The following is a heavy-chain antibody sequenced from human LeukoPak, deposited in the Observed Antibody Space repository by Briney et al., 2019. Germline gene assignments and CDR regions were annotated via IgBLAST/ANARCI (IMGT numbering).Heavy chain of an antibody. Sequence: LGGSLRLSCAASGFTSSPYTMNWVRQAPGKGLEWLSHITRSNDIYYADSVKGRFTISRDIAKNSLNLQMNSLRDEDTAVYYCARDGTTVNRNYYCAMDLWGQGTTVTVSS. J-gene: IGHJ6*02. CDR3: ARDGTTVNRNYYCAMDL. V-gene: IGHV3-48*02. D-gene: IGHD4-17*01. CDR2: ITRSNDI. CDR1: GFTSSPYT.